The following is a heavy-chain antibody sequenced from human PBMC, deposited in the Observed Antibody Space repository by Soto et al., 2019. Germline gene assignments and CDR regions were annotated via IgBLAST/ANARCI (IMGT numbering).Heavy chain of an antibody. CDR1: GFIFDTFG. J-gene: IGHJ4*02. CDR2: IYYDGSKK. V-gene: IGHV3-33*01. Sequence: QVHLVESWGVVVQPGSSLRLSCAAAGFIFDTFGMHWVRQAPGKGLEWVSVIYYDGSKKYYADSVRGRFNISRDNSKNMLYLHMDSLRAEDTATYYCARSPRVRGGTASRGCWGQGTLVTVSS. CDR3: ARSPRVRGGTASRGC. D-gene: IGHD3-10*01.